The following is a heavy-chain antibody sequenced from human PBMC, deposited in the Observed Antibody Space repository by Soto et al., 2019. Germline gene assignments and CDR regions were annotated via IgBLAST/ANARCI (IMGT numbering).Heavy chain of an antibody. D-gene: IGHD2-15*01. CDR3: AKGGSSYYFDY. J-gene: IGHJ4*02. CDR1: GFTFSSYA. CDR2: ISSSGGST. V-gene: IGHV3-23*01. Sequence: EVQLLESGGGLVQPGGSLRLSCAASGFTFSSYAMSWVRQAPGKGLEWVSVISSSGGSTYYADSVKGRFTISRDNSKNALYLQMNSLRAEDTAVYYCAKGGSSYYFDYWGQGTLVTVSS.